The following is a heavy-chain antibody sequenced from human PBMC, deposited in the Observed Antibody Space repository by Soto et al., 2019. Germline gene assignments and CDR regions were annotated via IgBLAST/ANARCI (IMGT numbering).Heavy chain of an antibody. J-gene: IGHJ4*02. Sequence: GASVKVSCKASGYTFTNYGINWVRQAPGQGLEWMGWISAYNGNTNYAQKFQDRVTLTTDTSTSTAYMALRSLRSDDTAVYYCARADKIIAADAPVYWGQGTLVTVSS. CDR3: ARADKIIAADAPVY. V-gene: IGHV1-18*04. D-gene: IGHD6-13*01. CDR1: GYTFTNYG. CDR2: ISAYNGNT.